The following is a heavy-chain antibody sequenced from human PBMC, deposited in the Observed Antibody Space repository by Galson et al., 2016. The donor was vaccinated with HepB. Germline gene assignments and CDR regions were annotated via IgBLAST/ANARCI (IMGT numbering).Heavy chain of an antibody. Sequence: SLRLSCAASGFTFSTYWMHWIRQAPGKGLVWVSRIDRDGSSTTYADSVKGRFTISRDNAKNTLYLQMNSLTAEDTAVYYCARWARLVKEASEATVVRGFDVWGKGTTVTVSS. V-gene: IGHV3-74*01. CDR3: ARWARLVKEASEATVVRGFDV. CDR2: IDRDGSST. D-gene: IGHD3-10*01. J-gene: IGHJ6*04. CDR1: GFTFSTYW.